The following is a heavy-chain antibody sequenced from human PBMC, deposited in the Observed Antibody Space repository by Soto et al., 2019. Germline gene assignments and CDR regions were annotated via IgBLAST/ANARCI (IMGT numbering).Heavy chain of an antibody. J-gene: IGHJ4*02. V-gene: IGHV1-18*04. CDR3: ASWAGQVRDFGGPLDY. CDR2: ISGYNGNT. CDR1: GYTFRTHG. D-gene: IGHD4-17*01. Sequence: ASVKVSCKASGYTFRTHGVSWVRRAPGQGLEWMGWISGYNGNTNYAQKFQGRVTMTTETSTNTAYMELRSLRSDDTALYYCASWAGQVRDFGGPLDYWGQGTLVTAPQ.